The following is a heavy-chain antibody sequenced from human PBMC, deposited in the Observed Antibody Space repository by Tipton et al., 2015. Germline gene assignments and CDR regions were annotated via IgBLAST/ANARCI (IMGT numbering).Heavy chain of an antibody. CDR2: ITWNSGTM. CDR1: GFTFDDYA. Sequence: SLRLSCTASGFTFDDYAMHWVRQVPGKGLEWVSGITWNSGTMTYADSVKGRFTISRDNAKKSLHLQMNSLRTEDTALYYCAKASFIPVYGSFGYYFDYWGQGTLVTVSS. CDR3: AKASFIPVYGSFGYYFDY. J-gene: IGHJ4*02. V-gene: IGHV3-9*01. D-gene: IGHD3-22*01.